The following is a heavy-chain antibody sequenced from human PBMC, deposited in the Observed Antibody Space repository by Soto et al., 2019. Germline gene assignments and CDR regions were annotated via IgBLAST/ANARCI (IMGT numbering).Heavy chain of an antibody. D-gene: IGHD3-10*01. CDR2: IIPILGIA. J-gene: IGHJ4*02. V-gene: IGHV1-69*02. CDR1: GGTFSSYS. Sequence: QVQLVQSGAEVKKPGSSVKVSCKASGGTFSSYSISWVRQVPGQGLEWMGRIIPILGIANYAQKFQGRVTITADKSTSTAYMELSSLRSEDTDVYYCASSSRVLLDYWGQGTLVTVSS. CDR3: ASSSRVLLDY.